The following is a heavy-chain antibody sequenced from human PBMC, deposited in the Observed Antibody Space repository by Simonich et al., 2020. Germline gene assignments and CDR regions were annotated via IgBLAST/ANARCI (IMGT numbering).Heavy chain of an antibody. CDR2: INHSGRP. CDR3: ARPLGIVWAFDI. CDR1: GGSFSGYY. Sequence: QVQLQQWGAGLLKPSETLSLTCAVYGGSFSGYYWSWIRQPPGKGLEWIGEINHSGRPNYNPSLKLRVTISVDTSKNQFSLKLSSVTAADTAVYYCARPLGIVWAFDIWGQGTMVTVSS. V-gene: IGHV4-34*01. D-gene: IGHD3-16*01. J-gene: IGHJ3*02.